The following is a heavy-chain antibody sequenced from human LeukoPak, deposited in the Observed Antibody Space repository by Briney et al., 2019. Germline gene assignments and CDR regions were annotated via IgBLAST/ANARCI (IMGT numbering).Heavy chain of an antibody. V-gene: IGHV1-69*05. D-gene: IGHD1-7*01. Sequence: GASVKVSCKASGGTFSSYAISWVRQAPGQGLEWMRRIIPIFGTANYAQKFQGRVTITTDESTSTAYMELSSLRSEDTAVYYCARDSAQGTLVWGQGTMVTVSS. CDR2: IIPIFGTA. CDR3: ARDSAQGTLV. J-gene: IGHJ3*01. CDR1: GGTFSSYA.